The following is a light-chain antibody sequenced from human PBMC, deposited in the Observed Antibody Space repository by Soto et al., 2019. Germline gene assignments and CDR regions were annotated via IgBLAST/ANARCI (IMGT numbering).Light chain of an antibody. CDR3: LQDYNYPWT. Sequence: AIQMTQSPSSLSASAGDRVTITCWASQVIRNDLGWYQQKPGKAPKLLIYAASSLQSGVPSRFSGSGSGTDFTLTISSLQPEDFATYYCLQDYNYPWTFGQGNKVEIK. J-gene: IGKJ1*01. V-gene: IGKV1-6*01. CDR2: AAS. CDR1: QVIRND.